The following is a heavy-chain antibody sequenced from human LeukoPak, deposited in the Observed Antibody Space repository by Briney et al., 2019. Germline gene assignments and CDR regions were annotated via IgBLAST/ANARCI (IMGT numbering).Heavy chain of an antibody. J-gene: IGHJ4*02. CDR1: GFTFSSSW. CDR2: IKSDGSST. Sequence: PGGSLRLSCAASGFTFSSSWMHWVRQPPGKGLVWVSRIKSDGSSTTYADSVKGRFTISRDNSKNTLYLQMNSLRAEDTAVYYCARGGSSGWYGYWGQGTLVTVSS. D-gene: IGHD6-19*01. CDR3: ARGGSSGWYGY. V-gene: IGHV3-74*01.